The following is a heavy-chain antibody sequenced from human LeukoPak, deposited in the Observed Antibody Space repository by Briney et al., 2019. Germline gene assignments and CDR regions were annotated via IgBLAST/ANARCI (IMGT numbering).Heavy chain of an antibody. V-gene: IGHV3-30*02. CDR1: GFTFSSFG. D-gene: IGHD4-11*01. CDR3: AKDLEDDYSNYPVY. CDR2: IRYDGSNK. Sequence: WGSLRLSCGASGFTFSSFGMHWVRQAPGQGLEWVAFIRYDGSNKYYADSVKGRFTISRDNSKNTLYLQMNSLRAEDTAVYYCAKDLEDDYSNYPVYWGQGTLVTVSS. J-gene: IGHJ4*02.